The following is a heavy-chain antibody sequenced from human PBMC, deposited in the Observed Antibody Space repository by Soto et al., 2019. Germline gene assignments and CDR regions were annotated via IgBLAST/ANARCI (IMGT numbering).Heavy chain of an antibody. CDR2: IYYSGST. CDR1: GGSISSYY. D-gene: IGHD3-22*01. Sequence: SETLSLTCTVSGGSISSYYWSWIRQPPGKGLEWIGYIYYSGSTNYNPSLKSRVTISVDTSKNQFSLKLSSVTAADTAVYYCARGNYYDSSGYWNGAFDIWGQGTMVTVSS. J-gene: IGHJ3*02. CDR3: ARGNYYDSSGYWNGAFDI. V-gene: IGHV4-59*01.